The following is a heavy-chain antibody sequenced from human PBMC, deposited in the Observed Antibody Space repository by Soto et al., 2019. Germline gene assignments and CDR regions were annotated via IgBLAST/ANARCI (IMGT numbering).Heavy chain of an antibody. D-gene: IGHD3-22*01. J-gene: IGHJ3*02. CDR2: WYRTGST. V-gene: IGHV4-4*07. Sequence: QVQLQESGPRLVKPSETLSLTCTVSGGSVSSHYWSWIRQAAGKELEWIGRWYRTGSTNYNPSLMSRVTMSVGTSRNQFSLSLSYVTTADTAMNCCERDGSGYVSSGFYLYNSLDIWGQGTMVTVS. CDR3: ERDGSGYVSSGFYLYNSLDI. CDR1: GGSVSSHY.